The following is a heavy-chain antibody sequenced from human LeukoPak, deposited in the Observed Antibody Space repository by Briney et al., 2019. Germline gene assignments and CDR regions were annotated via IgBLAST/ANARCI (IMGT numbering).Heavy chain of an antibody. D-gene: IGHD6-13*01. J-gene: IGHJ4*02. CDR3: ASIAAAGYYFDY. CDR1: GGFFSSGDYY. Sequence: PSETLSLTCNVSGGFFSSGDYYWSWIRQPPGKGLDWIGNNYYSGTTYYNPSLKSRVTISVDTSKIQFSLKLNSVTAADTAVYYCASIAAAGYYFDYWGQGTLVTGSS. V-gene: IGHV4-30-4*01. CDR2: NYYSGTT.